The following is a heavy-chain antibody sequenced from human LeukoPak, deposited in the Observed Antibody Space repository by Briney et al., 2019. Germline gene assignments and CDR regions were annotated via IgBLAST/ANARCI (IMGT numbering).Heavy chain of an antibody. V-gene: IGHV3-66*01. D-gene: IGHD2-2*01. CDR1: GFTVSSNY. Sequence: GGSLRLSCAASGFTVSSNYMSWVRQAPGKGLEWVSVIYSGGSTYYADSVKGRFTISRDNSKNTLYLQMNSLRAEDTAVYYCARDLTLIVVVPAAPYLDYWGQGNLVTGAS. CDR2: IYSGGST. J-gene: IGHJ4*02. CDR3: ARDLTLIVVVPAAPYLDY.